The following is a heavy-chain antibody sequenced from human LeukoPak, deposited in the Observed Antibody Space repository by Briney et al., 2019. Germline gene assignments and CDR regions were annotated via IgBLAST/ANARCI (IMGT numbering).Heavy chain of an antibody. CDR1: GGSISSYY. CDR2: IYYSGST. CDR3: ARNPLGNCSSASCLRYWYFDL. J-gene: IGHJ2*01. Sequence: PSETLSLTCTVSGGSISSYYRSWIRQPPGKGLEWIGYIYYSGSTNYNPSLKSRVTISVDTSKNQFSLKLSSVTAADTAVYYCARNPLGNCSSASCLRYWYFDLWGRGTRVTVSS. D-gene: IGHD2-2*01. V-gene: IGHV4-59*01.